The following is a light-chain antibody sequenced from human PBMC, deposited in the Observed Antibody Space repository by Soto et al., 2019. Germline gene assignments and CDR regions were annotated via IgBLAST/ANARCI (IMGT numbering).Light chain of an antibody. CDR2: NAS. J-gene: IGKJ1*01. CDR3: QQRSNWPT. CDR1: QSVSSY. Sequence: EIVLTQSPATLSLSPGERAKLTFRASQSVSSYLAWYQKKPGQAPRLLIYNASNRATGIPARFSGSGSGTDFTLTISSLEPEDFAVYYCQQRSNWPTFGQGTKVDIK. V-gene: IGKV3-11*01.